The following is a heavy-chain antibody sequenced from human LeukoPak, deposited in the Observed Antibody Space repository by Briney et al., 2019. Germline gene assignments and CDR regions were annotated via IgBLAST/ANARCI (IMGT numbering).Heavy chain of an antibody. J-gene: IGHJ3*02. CDR1: GYSISSGYY. V-gene: IGHV4-38-2*01. CDR2: IYHSGRT. CDR3: VRHYFSLGAFDI. Sequence: PSETLSLTCAVSGYSISSGYYWGWVRQPPGKGLERIGDIYHSGRTYYNPSLKSRVTISVDTSKNQFSLILASVTAADSAVYYCVRHYFSLGAFDIWGQGMVVTVSS. D-gene: IGHD3-16*01.